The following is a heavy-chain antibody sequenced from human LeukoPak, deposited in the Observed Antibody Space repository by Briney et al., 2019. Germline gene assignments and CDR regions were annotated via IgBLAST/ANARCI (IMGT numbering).Heavy chain of an antibody. J-gene: IGHJ5*01. CDR3: AKPISGGLAVTADWFHP. Sequence: GGSLRLSCTASEFAFSVYAMSWLRQPPGKGLEWVSTINANSGTTSYAASVRGRFTISRGNSKNTLYLQLNTLRADDTATYYCAKPISGGLAVTADWFHPWGQGTLVVVSS. CDR1: EFAFSVYA. V-gene: IGHV3-23*01. CDR2: INANSGTT. D-gene: IGHD6-19*01.